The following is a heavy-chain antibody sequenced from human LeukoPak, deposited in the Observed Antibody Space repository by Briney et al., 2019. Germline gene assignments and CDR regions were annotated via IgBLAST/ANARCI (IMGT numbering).Heavy chain of an antibody. V-gene: IGHV3-30*02. J-gene: IGHJ4*02. D-gene: IGHD5-18*01. CDR1: GFRFNKFG. Sequence: PGGSLRLSCAASGFRFNKFGMHWVRQALGKGLEWVAFIRHDGTTQYYTDPVKGRFIISRDDSKNTVSLQMNSLRVDDTAFYYCAKHHSATWPFHDSWGQGTLVTVSS. CDR3: AKHHSATWPFHDS. CDR2: IRHDGTTQ.